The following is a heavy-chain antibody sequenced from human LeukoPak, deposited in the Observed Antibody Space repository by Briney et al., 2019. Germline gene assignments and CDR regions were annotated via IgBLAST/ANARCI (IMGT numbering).Heavy chain of an antibody. CDR1: GYTFTRYY. CDR3: ARGTPTRFGVVPPSWFDP. CDR2: ISAYNGNT. V-gene: IGHV1-18*04. Sequence: ASVKVSCKASGYTFTRYYIHWVRQAPGQGLEWMGWISAYNGNTNYAQKLQGRVTMTTDTSTSTAYMELRSLRSDDTAVYYCARGTPTRFGVVPPSWFDPWGQGTLVTVSS. D-gene: IGHD3-3*01. J-gene: IGHJ5*02.